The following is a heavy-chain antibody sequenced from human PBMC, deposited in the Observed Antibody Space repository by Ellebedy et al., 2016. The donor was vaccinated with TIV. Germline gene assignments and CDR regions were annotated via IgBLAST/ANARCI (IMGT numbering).Heavy chain of an antibody. V-gene: IGHV3-13*01. J-gene: IGHJ4*02. D-gene: IGHD5-24*01. CDR3: ARATSGFDY. Sequence: GESLKISCAASGFTFSSHDMHWVRQPTGKGLEWVSGITSAGDTYYLSSVNGRFIISRDSAKNSLYLQMNSLRAEDTDVYYCARATSGFDYWGQGALATVSS. CDR1: GFTFSSHD. CDR2: ITSAGDT.